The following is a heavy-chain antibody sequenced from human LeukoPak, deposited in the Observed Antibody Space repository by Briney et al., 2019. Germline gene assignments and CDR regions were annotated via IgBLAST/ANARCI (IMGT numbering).Heavy chain of an antibody. D-gene: IGHD5-18*01. J-gene: IGHJ4*02. Sequence: PGGSLRLSCAASGFTFSSYSMNWVRQAPGKGLEWVSSISSSSSYIYYADSVKGRFTISRDNAKNSLYLQMNSLRAEDTAVYYCARDVRRGYSYGYGGYWVQGTLVTVSS. V-gene: IGHV3-21*01. CDR3: ARDVRRGYSYGYGGY. CDR1: GFTFSSYS. CDR2: ISSSSSYI.